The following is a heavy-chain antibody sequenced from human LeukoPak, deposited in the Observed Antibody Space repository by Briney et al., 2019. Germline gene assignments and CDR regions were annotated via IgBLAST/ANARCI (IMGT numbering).Heavy chain of an antibody. CDR3: ARSARLMKGVVEVTALDD. V-gene: IGHV3-23*01. CDR1: GFTFSSYA. D-gene: IGHD3-3*01. Sequence: PGGSLRLSCAASGFTFSSYAMSWARQAPGKGLEWVSTISGSGDSTYYADSVKGRFTIARDNAKNSVYLEMNSLRADDTAVYYCARSARLMKGVVEVTALDDWGQGTLVTVSS. J-gene: IGHJ4*02. CDR2: ISGSGDST.